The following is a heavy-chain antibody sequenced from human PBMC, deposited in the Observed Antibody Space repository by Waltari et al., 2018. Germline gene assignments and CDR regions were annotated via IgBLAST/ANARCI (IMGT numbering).Heavy chain of an antibody. CDR2: INQDGRDK. CDR1: GFTFNNYW. D-gene: IGHD1-1*01. J-gene: IGHJ4*02. CDR3: ARDVPNGYFDY. Sequence: EVHLVQSGGGLIQPGGSLRLSGGISGFTFNNYWMTWVRPAPGKGLEWVANINQDGRDKNYVDSVEGRFTISRDNAQNSVYLQMNSLRAEDTAVYYCARDVPNGYFDYWGSGTLVTVSS. V-gene: IGHV3-7*01.